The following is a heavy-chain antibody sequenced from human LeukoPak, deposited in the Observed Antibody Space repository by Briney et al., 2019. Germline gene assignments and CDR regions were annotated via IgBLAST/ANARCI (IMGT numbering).Heavy chain of an antibody. CDR1: GGSISSYY. D-gene: IGHD3-10*01. CDR2: IYYSGST. Sequence: SETLSLTCTVSGGSISSYYWSWIRQPPGKGLEWIGYIYYSGSTNYNPSLKSRVTISVDTSKNQFSLKLSSVTAADTAVYYCARDKMVRGGAYYYYMDVWGKGTTVTISS. J-gene: IGHJ6*03. CDR3: ARDKMVRGGAYYYYMDV. V-gene: IGHV4-59*01.